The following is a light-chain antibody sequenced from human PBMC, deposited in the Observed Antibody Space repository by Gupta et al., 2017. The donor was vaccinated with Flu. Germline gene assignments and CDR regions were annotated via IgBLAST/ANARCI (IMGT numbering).Light chain of an antibody. CDR1: QSVSSN. CDR2: GAS. CDR3: QQYNNWPPYS. V-gene: IGKV3-15*01. J-gene: IGKJ2*03. Sequence: EIVMTQSPATLSVSPGERATLSCRASQSVSSNLAWYQQKPGQAPRLLIYGASTRATGIPARFSGSGYGTEFTLTISSLQSEDFAVYYCQQYNNWPPYSFGQGTXLEIK.